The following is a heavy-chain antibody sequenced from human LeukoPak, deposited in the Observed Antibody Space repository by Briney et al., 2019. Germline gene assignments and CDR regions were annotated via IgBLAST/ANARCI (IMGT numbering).Heavy chain of an antibody. J-gene: IGHJ3*02. Sequence: SETLSLTCTVSGGSISSYYWSWIRQPPGKGLEWIGYIYYSGSTNYNPSLKSRVTISVDTSKNQFSLKLSSVTAADTAVYYCARGLGATEVWVAFDIWGQGTMVTVPS. CDR3: ARGLGATEVWVAFDI. V-gene: IGHV4-59*01. CDR2: IYYSGST. CDR1: GGSISSYY. D-gene: IGHD1-26*01.